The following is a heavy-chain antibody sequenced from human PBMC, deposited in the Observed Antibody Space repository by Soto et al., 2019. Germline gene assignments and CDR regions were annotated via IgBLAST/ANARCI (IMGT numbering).Heavy chain of an antibody. D-gene: IGHD3-10*01. Sequence: PSETLSLTCTVSSGSISSYNWNWVRQPPGKGLEWIGFINYSGSTHYNPSLKSRVTISLDTSKNQFSLKLNSVTAVDTAVYYCARENYYALDYWGPGTLVTVSS. J-gene: IGHJ4*02. CDR1: SGSISSYN. CDR3: ARENYYALDY. V-gene: IGHV4-59*01. CDR2: INYSGST.